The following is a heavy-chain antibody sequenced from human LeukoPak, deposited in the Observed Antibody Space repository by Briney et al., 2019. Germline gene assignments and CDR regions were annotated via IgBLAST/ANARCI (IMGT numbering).Heavy chain of an antibody. CDR2: ISYDGSNK. V-gene: IGHV3-30-3*01. CDR1: GFTFSSYA. CDR3: ATLVATTHNFDY. J-gene: IGHJ4*02. D-gene: IGHD5-12*01. Sequence: GGSLRLSCAASGFTFSSYAMHRVRQAPGKGLEWVAVISYDGSNKYYADSVKGRFTISRDNSKNTLYLQMNSLRAEDTAVYYCATLVATTHNFDYWGQGTLVTVSS.